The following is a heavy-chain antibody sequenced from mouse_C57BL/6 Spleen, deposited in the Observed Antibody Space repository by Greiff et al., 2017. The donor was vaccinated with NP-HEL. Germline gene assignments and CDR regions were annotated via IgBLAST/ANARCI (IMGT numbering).Heavy chain of an antibody. J-gene: IGHJ1*03. CDR1: GYASSSSW. Sequence: VQLQQSGPELVKPGASVKISCKASGYASSSSWMNWVKQRPGKGLEWIGRIYPGDGDTNYNGKFKGKATLTADKSSSTAYMQLSSLTSEDSAVYFCAPGGGVWGTGTTVTVSS. V-gene: IGHV1-82*01. CDR2: IYPGDGDT. CDR3: APGGGV. D-gene: IGHD4-1*01.